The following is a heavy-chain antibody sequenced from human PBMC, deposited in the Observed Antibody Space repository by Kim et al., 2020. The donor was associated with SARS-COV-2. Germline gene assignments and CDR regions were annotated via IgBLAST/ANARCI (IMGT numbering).Heavy chain of an antibody. D-gene: IGHD2-2*01. J-gene: IGHJ3*02. CDR2: IYYSGST. CDR3: ASTKYGNAFDI. V-gene: IGHV4-59*01. Sequence: SETLSLTSIVSGGSISSYYWSWIRQPPGKGLEWIGYIYYSGSTNYNPSLKSRVTISVDTSKNQFSLKLSSVTAADTAVYYCASTKYGNAFDIWGQGTMVTVSS. CDR1: GGSISSYY.